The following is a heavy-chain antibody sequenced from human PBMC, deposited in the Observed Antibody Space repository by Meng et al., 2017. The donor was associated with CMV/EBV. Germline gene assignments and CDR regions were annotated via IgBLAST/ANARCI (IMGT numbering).Heavy chain of an antibody. Sequence: GESLKISCQGSGYSFTSYWIGWVRQMPGKGLEWMGIIYPGDSDTRYSQSFQGQVTISADKSNSTAYLQWSSLKASDTAMYYCARQVDSSLFDYWGQGTLVTVSS. CDR3: ARQVDSSLFDY. CDR2: IYPGDSDT. V-gene: IGHV5-51*01. J-gene: IGHJ4*02. CDR1: GYSFTSYW. D-gene: IGHD6-6*01.